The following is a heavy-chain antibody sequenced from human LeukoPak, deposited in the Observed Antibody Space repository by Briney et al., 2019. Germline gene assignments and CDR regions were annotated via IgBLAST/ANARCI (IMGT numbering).Heavy chain of an antibody. CDR1: GFTFSSYG. Sequence: AGGSLGLSCAASGFTFSSYGMRWVRQAPGKGLEWVAVIWYDGSNKYYADSVKGRFTISRDNSKNTLYLQMNSLRAEYTAVYYWAKMTEGSSFDYWGQGTLVTVSS. V-gene: IGHV3-33*06. D-gene: IGHD1-26*01. CDR2: IWYDGSNK. CDR3: AKMTEGSSFDY. J-gene: IGHJ4*02.